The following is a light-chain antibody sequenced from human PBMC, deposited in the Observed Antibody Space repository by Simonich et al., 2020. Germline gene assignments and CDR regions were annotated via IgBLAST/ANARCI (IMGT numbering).Light chain of an antibody. CDR2: EGS. CDR1: SSDVGSYNL. J-gene: IGLJ2*01. Sequence: SALTQPASVSGSPGPSITISCTGTSSDVGSYNLVSWYQKQPGKAPKLMIYEGSKRPSGVSNRFSGAKSGNTASLTISGLQAEDDADYYCCSYAGSSTVVFGGGTKLTVL. V-gene: IGLV2-23*01. CDR3: CSYAGSSTVV.